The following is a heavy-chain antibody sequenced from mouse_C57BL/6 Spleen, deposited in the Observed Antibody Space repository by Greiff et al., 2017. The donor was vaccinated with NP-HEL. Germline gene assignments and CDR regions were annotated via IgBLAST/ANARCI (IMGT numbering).Heavy chain of an antibody. CDR1: GFSLTSYA. CDR3: AIYDYDGAWFAY. CDR2: IWTGGGT. Sequence: VKLQESGPGLVAPSQSLSITCTVSGFSLTSYAISWVRQPPGKGLAWLGVIWTGGGTNYNSALKSRLSISKDNSKSQVFLKMNSLQTDDTARYYCAIYDYDGAWFAYWGQGTLVTVSA. J-gene: IGHJ3*01. D-gene: IGHD2-4*01. V-gene: IGHV2-9-1*01.